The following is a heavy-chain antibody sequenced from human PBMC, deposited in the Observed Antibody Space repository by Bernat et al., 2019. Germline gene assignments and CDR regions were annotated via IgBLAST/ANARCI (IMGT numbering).Heavy chain of an antibody. V-gene: IGHV3-74*01. D-gene: IGHD3-10*01. J-gene: IGHJ4*02. CDR1: GFIFTAYD. CDR2: ITSDGSDT. Sequence: EVQLMESGGGLVQPGGSLRLSCAASGFIFTAYDMHWVRQAPGKGLVWVSLITSDGSDTTYADSVKGRFTLSRDNANNTLYLKMNSLRAEDTAVYYCARDRGGMGDYWGQGTLVTVSS. CDR3: ARDRGGMGDY.